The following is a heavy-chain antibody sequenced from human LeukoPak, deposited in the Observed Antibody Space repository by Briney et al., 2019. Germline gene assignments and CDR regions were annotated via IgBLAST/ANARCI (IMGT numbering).Heavy chain of an antibody. CDR3: ARDLNWETY. Sequence: GGSLRLSCVASGFTFSSYWMTWVRQAPGKGLEWVANIKTDGSQTYYVDSVKGRFTISRDNAKNSLYLQMNSLRAEDTAVYYCARDLNWETYWGQGTLVSVSS. CDR2: IKTDGSQT. D-gene: IGHD7-27*01. J-gene: IGHJ4*02. CDR1: GFTFSSYW. V-gene: IGHV3-7*01.